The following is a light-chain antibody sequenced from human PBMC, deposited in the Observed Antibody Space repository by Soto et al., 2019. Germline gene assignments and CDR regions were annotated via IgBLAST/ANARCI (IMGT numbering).Light chain of an antibody. CDR2: SYD. Sequence: QSALTQPPAECGSPAQRATSSCSTSSSNLGDNTVNWYQHVPGTAPKLLIYSYDQRPSGVPDRFSGSKSGTSASLAISGLQSEDEADYYCAAWDASLDGYVFGTGTKVTV. CDR3: AAWDASLDGYV. J-gene: IGLJ1*01. V-gene: IGLV1-44*01. CDR1: SSNLGDNT.